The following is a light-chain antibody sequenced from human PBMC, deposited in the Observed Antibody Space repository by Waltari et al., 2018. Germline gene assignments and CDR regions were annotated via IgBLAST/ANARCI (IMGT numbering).Light chain of an antibody. V-gene: IGLV3-1*01. CDR1: DLGDYY. CDR2: QDA. J-gene: IGLJ2*01. Sequence: SYELVQPPSLSVFPGQTASITCPGHDLGDYYGSWYQQRPGRPPVLLIYQDAKRPSGIPERFSGSNSGNTATLTISGTQPIDDSDYYCQAWDNTAVVFGGGTRLTVL. CDR3: QAWDNTAVV.